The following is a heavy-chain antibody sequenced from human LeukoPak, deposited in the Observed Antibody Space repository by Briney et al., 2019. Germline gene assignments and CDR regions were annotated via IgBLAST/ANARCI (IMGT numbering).Heavy chain of an antibody. CDR1: GFTVSSNY. CDR2: IYSGGST. J-gene: IGHJ6*03. D-gene: IGHD3-22*01. V-gene: IGHV3-66*02. Sequence: PGGSLRLFCAASGFTVSSNYMSWVRQAPGKGLEWVSVIYSGGSTYYADSVKGRFTISRDNSKNTLYLQMNSLRAEDTAVYYCAREQPDYYDSSGYATIPNYYYYMDVWGKGTTVTVSS. CDR3: AREQPDYYDSSGYATIPNYYYYMDV.